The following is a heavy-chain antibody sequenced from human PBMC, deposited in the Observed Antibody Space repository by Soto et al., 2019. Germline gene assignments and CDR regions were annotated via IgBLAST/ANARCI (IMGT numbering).Heavy chain of an antibody. J-gene: IGHJ3*02. V-gene: IGHV4-31*02. Sequence: QMQLQESGPGLVKPSQTLSLTCTVSVGSISSGGYYWSWIRQHPGKGLEWIGYIYYRGSTYYNPSLKSRVTISVDTSKNQFSLKLSSVTAADTAVYYCARGVVMLLWFGELLGAFDIWGQGTMVTVSS. CDR2: IYYRGST. D-gene: IGHD3-10*01. CDR1: VGSISSGGYY. CDR3: ARGVVMLLWFGELLGAFDI.